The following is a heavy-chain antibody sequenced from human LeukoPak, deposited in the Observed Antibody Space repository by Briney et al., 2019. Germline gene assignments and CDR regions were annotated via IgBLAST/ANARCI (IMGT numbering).Heavy chain of an antibody. CDR3: ARGSYFDWLLGDY. V-gene: IGHV3-30*19. CDR2: ISYDGSNK. Sequence: GGSLRLSCAASGFTFSSYGMHWVRQAPGKGLEWVAVISYDGSNKYYADSVKGRFTISRDNSKNTLYLQMNSLRAEDTAVYYCARGSYFDWLLGDYWGQGTLVTVSS. D-gene: IGHD3-9*01. CDR1: GFTFSSYG. J-gene: IGHJ4*02.